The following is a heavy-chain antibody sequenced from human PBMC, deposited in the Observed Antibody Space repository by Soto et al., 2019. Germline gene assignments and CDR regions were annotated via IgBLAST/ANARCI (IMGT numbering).Heavy chain of an antibody. CDR3: ARDPAGHVDWLLYSYYGMDV. V-gene: IGHV1-18*04. CDR1: GYTFTSYG. J-gene: IGHJ6*02. Sequence: ASVKVSCKASGYTFTSYGISWVRQAPGQGLEWMGWISPYNGNTNYAQKFQGRVTMTTDTSTGTAYMELRSLRSEDTAVYYCARDPAGHVDWLLYSYYGMDVWGRETTVTVSS. CDR2: ISPYNGNT. D-gene: IGHD3-9*01.